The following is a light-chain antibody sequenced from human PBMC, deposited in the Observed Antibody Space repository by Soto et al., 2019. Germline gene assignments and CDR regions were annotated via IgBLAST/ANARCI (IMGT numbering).Light chain of an antibody. CDR3: QQYYHWPRT. CDR2: GAS. CDR1: QSVSGSY. J-gene: IGKJ1*01. V-gene: IGKV3-20*01. Sequence: ENVLTQSPGTLSLSPGERATLSCRASQSVSGSYLAWYQQKPGQAPRLLIYGASSRATGIPDRFSGSGSGTDFTLTITSLQSEDFAVYYCQQYYHWPRTFGQGTKVDIK.